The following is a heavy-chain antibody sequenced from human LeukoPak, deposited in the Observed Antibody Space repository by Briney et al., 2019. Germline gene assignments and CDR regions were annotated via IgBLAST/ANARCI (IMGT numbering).Heavy chain of an antibody. D-gene: IGHD3-3*01. CDR1: GFTFSSYW. J-gene: IGHJ4*02. CDR3: AIAGITIFGPSV. Sequence: GGSLRLSCAASGFTFSSYWMHWVRQAPGKGLVWVSRINSDGSSTSYADSVKGRFTISRDNAKNTLYLQMNSLRAEDTAVYYCAIAGITIFGPSVWGQGTLVTVSS. CDR2: INSDGSST. V-gene: IGHV3-74*01.